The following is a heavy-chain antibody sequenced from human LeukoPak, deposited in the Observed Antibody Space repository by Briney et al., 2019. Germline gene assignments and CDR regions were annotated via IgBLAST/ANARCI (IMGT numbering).Heavy chain of an antibody. CDR3: ATNNYDSSGYYYGGVAFDI. CDR2: FDPEDGET. J-gene: IGHJ3*02. V-gene: IGHV1-24*01. CDR1: GYTLTELS. D-gene: IGHD3-22*01. Sequence: ASVKVSCKVSGYTLTELSIHWVRQAPGKGLEWMGGFDPEDGETIYAQKFQGRVTMTEDTSTDTAYMELSSLRSEDTAVYYCATNNYDSSGYYYGGVAFDIWGQGTMVTVSS.